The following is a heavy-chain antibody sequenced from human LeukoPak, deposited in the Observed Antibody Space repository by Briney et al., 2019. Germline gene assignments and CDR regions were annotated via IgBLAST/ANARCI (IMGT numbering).Heavy chain of an antibody. J-gene: IGHJ3*02. V-gene: IGHV1-2*02. D-gene: IGHD2-21*01. CDR1: GYTFTGYY. Sequence: ASVKVSCKASGYTFTGYYMHWVRQAPGQGLEWMGWINPNSGGTNYAQRFQGRVTMTRDTSISTAYMELSRLRSDDTAVYYCASRGLRHIVGPDAFDIWGQGTMVTVSS. CDR2: INPNSGGT. CDR3: ASRGLRHIVGPDAFDI.